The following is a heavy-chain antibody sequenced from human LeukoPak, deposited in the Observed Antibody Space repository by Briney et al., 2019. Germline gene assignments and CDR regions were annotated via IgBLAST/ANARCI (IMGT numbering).Heavy chain of an antibody. J-gene: IGHJ3*02. D-gene: IGHD3-22*01. V-gene: IGHV1-2*02. CDR2: INPNSGGT. Sequence: GASVKVSCKASGYTFTGYYMHWVRQAPGQGFEWMGWINPNSGGTNYAQKFQGRVTMTRDTSISTAYMELSRLRSDDTAVYYCARVMRITMIVVVPDAFDIWGQGTMVTVSS. CDR3: ARVMRITMIVVVPDAFDI. CDR1: GYTFTGYY.